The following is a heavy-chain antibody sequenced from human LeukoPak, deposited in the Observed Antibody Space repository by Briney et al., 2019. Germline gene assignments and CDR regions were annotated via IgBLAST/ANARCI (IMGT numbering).Heavy chain of an antibody. V-gene: IGHV3-30*09. D-gene: IGHD3-22*01. CDR2: ISYDGSNK. CDR3: ARPLSNGYFHDSGGYYPYAMDV. Sequence: PGGSLRLSCAASGFTFSTSTMHWVRQAPGKGLEWVAVISYDGSNKFYADSVKGRFAISRDNSKNTLYLQMNSLRGYDSAVYYCARPLSNGYFHDSGGYYPYAMDVWGQGTTVTVPS. J-gene: IGHJ6*02. CDR1: GFTFSTST.